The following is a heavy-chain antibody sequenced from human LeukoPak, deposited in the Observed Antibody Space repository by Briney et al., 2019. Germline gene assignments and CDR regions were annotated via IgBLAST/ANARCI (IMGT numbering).Heavy chain of an antibody. CDR1: GYTFTSYG. V-gene: IGHV1-18*01. D-gene: IGHD5-18*01. Sequence: GASVKVSCKASGYTFTSYGISWVRQAPGQGLEWMGWISAYNGNTNYAQKLQGRVTMTTDTSTSTAYMELRSLRSDDTAVYYCARVGRGYTYKVFYFDYWGRGTLVTVSS. CDR2: ISAYNGNT. J-gene: IGHJ4*02. CDR3: ARVGRGYTYKVFYFDY.